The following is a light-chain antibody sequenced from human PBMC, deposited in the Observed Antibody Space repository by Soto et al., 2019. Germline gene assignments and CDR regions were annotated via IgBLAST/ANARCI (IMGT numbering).Light chain of an antibody. CDR2: DAS. CDR1: NSDVGGYNY. CDR3: SSYASSTTLV. J-gene: IGLJ2*01. Sequence: QSALTQPASVSGSPGQSITISCTGTNSDVGGYNYVSWYQQHPGKAPKLMIYDASNRPSGVSNRFSGSKSGNTASLTISGLQAEDEADYYCSSYASSTTLVFGGGTKLTVL. V-gene: IGLV2-14*01.